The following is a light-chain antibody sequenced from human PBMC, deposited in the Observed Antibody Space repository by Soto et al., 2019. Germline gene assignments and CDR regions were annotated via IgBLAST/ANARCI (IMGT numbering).Light chain of an antibody. J-gene: IGLJ2*01. CDR1: SSDVGNYNY. CDR3: NSYTSISTVL. Sequence: QSALTQPASVSGSPGQSITISCTGTSSDVGNYNYVSWYQQHPGKAPKLMIYDVNYRPSGVSNRFSGSKSGNTASLTISGLQAEDEADYYCNSYTSISTVLFGGGTQLTVL. V-gene: IGLV2-14*01. CDR2: DVN.